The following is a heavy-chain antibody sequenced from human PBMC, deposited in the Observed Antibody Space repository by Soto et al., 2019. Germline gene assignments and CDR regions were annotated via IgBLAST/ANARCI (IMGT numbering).Heavy chain of an antibody. CDR1: GFTLSSYS. V-gene: IGHV3-23*01. Sequence: EVQLLESGGGLVQPGGSLRLSCAASGFTLSSYSMSWVRQAPGKGLEWVSAISDRDGSTYYADSVIGRFTSSRDNSKNTLYLQMNSLRAEDTAVYYCAIARYRRGSNVFDPWGQGTLVTVS. D-gene: IGHD6-19*01. J-gene: IGHJ5*02. CDR3: AIARYRRGSNVFDP. CDR2: ISDRDGST.